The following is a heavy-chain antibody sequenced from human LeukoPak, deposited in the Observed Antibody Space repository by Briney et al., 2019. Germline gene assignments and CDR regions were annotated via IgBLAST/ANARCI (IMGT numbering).Heavy chain of an antibody. V-gene: IGHV1-18*01. Sequence: ASVKVSCKASGYTFTSYGISWVRQAPGQGLEWMGWISAYNGNTNYAQKLQGRVTMTTDTSTSTAYMELRSLRSDDTAVYYCARGGIVVVPVAPPDYWGQGTLVTVSS. CDR2: ISAYNGNT. CDR3: ARGGIVVVPVAPPDY. CDR1: GYTFTSYG. J-gene: IGHJ4*02. D-gene: IGHD2-2*01.